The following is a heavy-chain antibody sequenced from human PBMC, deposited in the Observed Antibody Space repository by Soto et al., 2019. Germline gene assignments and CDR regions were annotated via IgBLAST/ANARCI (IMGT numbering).Heavy chain of an antibody. D-gene: IGHD3-22*01. CDR3: ASENYYDSSGYPHFDY. Sequence: SVKVSCKASGGTFSRYAISWVRQAPGQGLEWMGGIIPIFGTANYAQKFQGRVTITADESTSTAYMELSSLRSEDTAVYYCASENYYDSSGYPHFDYWGQGTLVTVSS. CDR1: GGTFSRYA. V-gene: IGHV1-69*13. J-gene: IGHJ4*02. CDR2: IIPIFGTA.